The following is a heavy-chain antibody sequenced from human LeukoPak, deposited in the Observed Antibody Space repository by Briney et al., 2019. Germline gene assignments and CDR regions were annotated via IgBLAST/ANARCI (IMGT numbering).Heavy chain of an antibody. CDR3: AKEGYYDFWSGYRHPFDY. CDR2: IPYDGSNK. CDR1: GLTFSSYG. Sequence: GGSLRLSCALSGLTFSSYGMQWVRQPRDKGRGWVAFIPYDGSNKYYADSVKGRFTISRDNSKNTMYLQMNSLRAEDTAVYYCAKEGYYDFWSGYRHPFDYWGQGTLVTVSS. V-gene: IGHV3-30*02. D-gene: IGHD3-3*01. J-gene: IGHJ4*02.